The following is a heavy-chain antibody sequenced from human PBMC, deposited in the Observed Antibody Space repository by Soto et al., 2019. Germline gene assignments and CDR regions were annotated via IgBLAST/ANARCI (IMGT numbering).Heavy chain of an antibody. J-gene: IGHJ6*03. CDR2: INSKTDGGTT. CDR3: TTHRYCSGGSCYLSYYYYYYRVV. CDR1: GFTFSNSW. D-gene: IGHD2-15*01. Sequence: EVQLVESGGGWVKPGGSLRLSCAASGFTFSNSWMSWVRQAPGKGLEWVGRINSKTDGGTTDYAAPVKGSFTISRDDSKNTLYLQRNSLNTEDTAVYYCTTHRYCSGGSCYLSYYYYYYRVVWGKGTTVTVSS. V-gene: IGHV3-15*01.